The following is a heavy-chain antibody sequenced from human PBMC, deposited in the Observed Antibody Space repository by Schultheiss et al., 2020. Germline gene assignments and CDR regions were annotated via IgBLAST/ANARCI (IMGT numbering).Heavy chain of an antibody. D-gene: IGHD1-26*01. CDR3: ARARWELRGDAFDI. V-gene: IGHV4-30-2*01. J-gene: IGHJ3*02. CDR2: IYHSGST. CDR1: GGSISSGGYY. Sequence: SQTLSLTCTVSGGSISSGGYYWSWIRQPPGKGLEWIGYIYHSGSTNYNPSLKSRVTMSVDTSKNQFSLKLSSVTAADTAVYYCARARWELRGDAFDIWGQGTMVTVSS.